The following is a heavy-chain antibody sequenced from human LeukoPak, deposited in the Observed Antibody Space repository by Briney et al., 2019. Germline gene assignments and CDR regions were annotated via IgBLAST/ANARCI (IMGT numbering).Heavy chain of an antibody. D-gene: IGHD6-25*01. Sequence: SQTLSLTCTVSGGSISSGDYYWSWIRQPPGKGLEWIGSVYYGRSPYFNPSLESRATISVDTSKNHFSLKMSSVTAADTAVYYCARSSGIGTFSYGGQGTLVTVSS. CDR2: VYYGRSP. V-gene: IGHV4-39*02. CDR3: ARSSGIGTFSY. CDR1: GGSISSGDYY. J-gene: IGHJ4*02.